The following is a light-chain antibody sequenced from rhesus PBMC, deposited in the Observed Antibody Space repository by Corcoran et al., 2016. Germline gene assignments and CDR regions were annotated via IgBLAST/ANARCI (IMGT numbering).Light chain of an antibody. Sequence: QVILTQSPATLSLSPGERATLSCRASQSVSSYLAWYQQKPGQAPRLLIYGTASRTSGIPDRFSASGSGTDFTLTFSSLEPEDVGVYHCYQHSSGYTFGPGTKLDIK. CDR3: YQHSSGYT. V-gene: IGKV3-10*01. CDR1: QSVSSY. CDR2: GTA. J-gene: IGKJ3*01.